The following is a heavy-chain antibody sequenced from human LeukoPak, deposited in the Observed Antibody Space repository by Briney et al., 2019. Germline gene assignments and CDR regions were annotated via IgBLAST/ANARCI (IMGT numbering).Heavy chain of an antibody. V-gene: IGHV3-21*01. CDR3: ARHDYGDYYMDV. D-gene: IGHD4-17*01. CDR1: GFTFSSYS. J-gene: IGHJ6*03. CDR2: ISSSSSCI. Sequence: GGSLRLSCAASGFTFSSYSMNWVRQAPGKGLEWVSSISSSSSCIYYADSVKGRYTISRDNAKNSLYLQMNSLRAEDTAVYYCARHDYGDYYMDVWGKGTTVTVSS.